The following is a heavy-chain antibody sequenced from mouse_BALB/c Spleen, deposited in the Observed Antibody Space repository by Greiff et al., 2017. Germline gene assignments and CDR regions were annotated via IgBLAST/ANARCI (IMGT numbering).Heavy chain of an antibody. Sequence: EVQGVESGGDLVKPGGSLKLSCAASGFTFSSYGMSWVRQTPDKRLEWVATISSGGSYTYYPDSVKGRFTISRDNAKNTLYLQMSSLKSEDTAMYYCARHDGNYAKDYWGQGTSVTVSS. D-gene: IGHD2-3*01. J-gene: IGHJ4*01. CDR1: GFTFSSYG. V-gene: IGHV5-6*01. CDR3: ARHDGNYAKDY. CDR2: ISSGGSYT.